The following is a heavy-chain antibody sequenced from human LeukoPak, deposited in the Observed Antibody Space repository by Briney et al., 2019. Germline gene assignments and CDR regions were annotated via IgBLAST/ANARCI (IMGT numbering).Heavy chain of an antibody. J-gene: IGHJ4*02. CDR1: GGSISSYY. CDR2: IYYSGST. D-gene: IGHD4-17*01. Sequence: SETLSLTCTVSGGSISSYYWSWIRQPPGKGLEWIGYIYYSGSTNYNPSLKSRVTISVDTSKNQFSLKLSSVTAADTAVYYCARGRDYGDYGGSFDYWGQGTLVTVSS. V-gene: IGHV4-59*12. CDR3: ARGRDYGDYGGSFDY.